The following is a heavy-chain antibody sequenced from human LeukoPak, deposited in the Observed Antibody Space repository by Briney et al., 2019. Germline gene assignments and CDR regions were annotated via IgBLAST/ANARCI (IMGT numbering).Heavy chain of an antibody. D-gene: IGHD4-17*01. Sequence: TGESLRLSCVASEFTSSSHWMHWVRQTPGKGLVWVSRINSDGSSTRYADFVKGRFTISRDNAKNTLYPQMDSLRAEDTAVYYCARGHGDYVRDGFDVWGQGTMVTVSS. CDR2: INSDGSST. CDR1: EFTSSSHW. V-gene: IGHV3-74*01. J-gene: IGHJ3*01. CDR3: ARGHGDYVRDGFDV.